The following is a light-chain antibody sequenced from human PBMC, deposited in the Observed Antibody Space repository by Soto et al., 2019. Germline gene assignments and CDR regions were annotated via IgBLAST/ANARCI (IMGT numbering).Light chain of an antibody. CDR1: QSVGSKS. J-gene: IGKJ1*01. V-gene: IGKV3-20*01. CDR2: GAS. CDR3: HQYADQQT. Sequence: EIVLTQSPGTLSLSPGERATLSCRASQSVGSKSLAWYQQKSGQAPRLVVYGASSRATGIPDRFSGSGSGTDVTLTISRLEREDFAVYYCHQYADQQTFGQGTKGEI.